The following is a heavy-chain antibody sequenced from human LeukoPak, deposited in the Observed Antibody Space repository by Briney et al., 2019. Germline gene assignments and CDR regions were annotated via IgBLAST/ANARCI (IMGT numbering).Heavy chain of an antibody. CDR3: ARGTVVTMASI. CDR2: INHTGDT. J-gene: IGHJ3*02. D-gene: IGHD3-10*01. V-gene: IGHV4-34*01. Sequence: SETLSLTFGVSGGSFSGHYWTWFRQPPGKGLECLAEINHTGDTKYNPSLKGRVTMLVDSSKNQFSLKLTSVTAADTAVYYCARGTVVTMASIWGQGTVVTVSS. CDR1: GGSFSGHY.